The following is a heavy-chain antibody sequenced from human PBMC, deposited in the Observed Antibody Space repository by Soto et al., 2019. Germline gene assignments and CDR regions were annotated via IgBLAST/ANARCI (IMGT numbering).Heavy chain of an antibody. V-gene: IGHV3-23*01. Sequence: HPGGSLRLSCAASGFTFSSYAMSWVRQAPGKGLEWVSAISGSGGSTYYADSVKGRFTISRDNSKNTLYLQMNSLRAEDTAVYYCAKDRFLGGWYYYDSSGYYYDYWGQGTLVTVAS. CDR1: GFTFSSYA. CDR2: ISGSGGST. J-gene: IGHJ4*02. CDR3: AKDRFLGGWYYYDSSGYYYDY. D-gene: IGHD3-22*01.